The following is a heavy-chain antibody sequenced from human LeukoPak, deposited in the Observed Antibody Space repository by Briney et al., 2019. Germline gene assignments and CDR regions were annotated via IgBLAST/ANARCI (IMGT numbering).Heavy chain of an antibody. J-gene: IGHJ4*02. CDR1: GFTVSSNY. Sequence: GGSLRLSCAASGFTVSSNYMSWVRQAPGKGLEWVSVIYSGGSTYYADSVKGRFTISRDNSKNTLYLQMNSLRAEDTAVYYCARTLSGSSTSTFDYWGQGTLVTVSS. CDR3: ARTLSGSSTSTFDY. V-gene: IGHV3-53*01. D-gene: IGHD2-2*01. CDR2: IYSGGST.